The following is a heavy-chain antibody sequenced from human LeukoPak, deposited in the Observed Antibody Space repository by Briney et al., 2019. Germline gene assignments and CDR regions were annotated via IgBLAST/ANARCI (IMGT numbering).Heavy chain of an antibody. D-gene: IGHD3-3*01. V-gene: IGHV4-59*12. Sequence: SETLSLTCTVSGGSISSYYWSWIRQPPGKGLEWIGYIYYSGSTNYNPSLKSRVTMSVDTSKNQFSLKLSSVTAADTAVYYCARGQPYYDFWSGYYTFDYWGQGTLVTVSS. CDR3: ARGQPYYDFWSGYYTFDY. CDR2: IYYSGST. CDR1: GGSISSYY. J-gene: IGHJ4*02.